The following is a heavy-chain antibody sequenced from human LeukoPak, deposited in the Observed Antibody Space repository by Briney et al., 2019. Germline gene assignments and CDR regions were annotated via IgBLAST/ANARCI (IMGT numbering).Heavy chain of an antibody. D-gene: IGHD1-7*01. CDR1: GGSISSGGYY. CDR3: ARVFFGNYYFDY. J-gene: IGHJ4*02. Sequence: PSQTLSLTCTVSGGSISSGGYYWSWIRQHPGKGLEWIGYIYYSGSTYYNPSLKSRVTISVDTSKNQFSLKLSSVTAAGTAVYYCARVFFGNYYFDYWGQGTLVTVSS. V-gene: IGHV4-31*03. CDR2: IYYSGST.